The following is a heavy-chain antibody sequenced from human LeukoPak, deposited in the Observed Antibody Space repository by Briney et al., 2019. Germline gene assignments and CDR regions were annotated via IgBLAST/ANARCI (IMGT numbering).Heavy chain of an antibody. CDR1: GYTFTSYG. CDR2: IIPIFGTA. Sequence: SVKVSCKASGYTFTSYGINWVRQAPGQGLEWMGGIIPIFGTANYAQKFQGRVTITADKSTSTAYMELSSLRSEDTAVYYCASLNYGDYGWGQGTLVTVSS. V-gene: IGHV1-69*06. D-gene: IGHD4-17*01. J-gene: IGHJ4*02. CDR3: ASLNYGDYG.